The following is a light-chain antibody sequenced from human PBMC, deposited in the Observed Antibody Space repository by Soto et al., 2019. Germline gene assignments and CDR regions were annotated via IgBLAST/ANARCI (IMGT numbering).Light chain of an antibody. J-gene: IGLJ2*01. CDR3: CSYAGSYSWVL. CDR2: EVS. CDR1: SSDVGGYNY. V-gene: IGLV2-14*01. Sequence: QSALTQPASVSGSPGQSITISCTGTSSDVGGYNYVSWYQQHPGKAPKLMIYEVSNRPSGVPDGFSGSKSGNTASLTISGLQTEDEADYSCCSYAGSYSWVLFGGGTKLTVL.